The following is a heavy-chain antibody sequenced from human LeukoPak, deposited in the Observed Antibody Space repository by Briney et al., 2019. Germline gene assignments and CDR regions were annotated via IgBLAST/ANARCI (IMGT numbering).Heavy chain of an antibody. D-gene: IGHD1-26*01. CDR2: ISSRGAT. V-gene: IGHV3-66*01. CDR1: GFIVSNNY. CDR3: ATRGRSGYYYGMDV. Sequence: GGSLRLSCAASGFIVSNNYMSWARQAPGKGLEWVSIISSRGATYYADSVKGKFTISRDNSQNTLYLQMNSLRAEDTAVYYCATRGRSGYYYGMDVWGQGTTVTVSS. J-gene: IGHJ6*02.